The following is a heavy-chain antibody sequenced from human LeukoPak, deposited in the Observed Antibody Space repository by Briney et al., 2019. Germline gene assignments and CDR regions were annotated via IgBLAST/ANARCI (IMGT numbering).Heavy chain of an antibody. Sequence: PSETLSLTCAVYGGSFSGYYWSWIRQPPGKGLEWIGEINHSGSTNYNPSLKSRVTISVDTSKNQFSLPLSSVTAADTAVYYCARDYGDYSLGFDYWGQGTLVTVSS. CDR3: ARDYGDYSLGFDY. CDR2: INHSGST. CDR1: GGSFSGYY. J-gene: IGHJ4*02. V-gene: IGHV4-34*01. D-gene: IGHD4-17*01.